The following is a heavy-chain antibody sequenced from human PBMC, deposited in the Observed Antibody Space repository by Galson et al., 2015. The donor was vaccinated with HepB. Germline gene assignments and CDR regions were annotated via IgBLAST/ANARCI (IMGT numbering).Heavy chain of an antibody. CDR2: IIPIFGTA. CDR3: ARVGYSMVGNYYMDV. J-gene: IGHJ6*03. D-gene: IGHD2-21*01. V-gene: IGHV1-69*13. Sequence: SVKVSCKASGGTFSSYAISWVRQAPGQGLEWMGGIIPIFGTANYAQKFQGRVTITADESTSTAYMELSSLRSEDTAVYYCARVGYSMVGNYYMDVWGKGTTVTVSS. CDR1: GGTFSSYA.